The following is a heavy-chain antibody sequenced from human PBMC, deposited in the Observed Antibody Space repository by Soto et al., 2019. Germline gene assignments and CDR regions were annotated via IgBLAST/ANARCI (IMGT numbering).Heavy chain of an antibody. CDR2: ISYDGSNK. D-gene: IGHD3-22*01. CDR3: AKDTYYHDSSGYYIFDY. Sequence: VGSLRRSCAASGLTFSRYGMHWVRQAPGRGLEWVAVISYDGSNKNYADSVKGRFTISRDNSKNTVYLQMNSLRAEDTALYYCAKDTYYHDSSGYYIFDYWGQGT. J-gene: IGHJ4*02. V-gene: IGHV3-30*18. CDR1: GLTFSRYG.